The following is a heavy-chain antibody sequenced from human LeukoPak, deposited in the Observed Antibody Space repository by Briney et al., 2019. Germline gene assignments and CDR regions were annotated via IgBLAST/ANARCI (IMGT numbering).Heavy chain of an antibody. Sequence: GASVKVSCKASGYTFTSYSIHWVRQAPGQGLEWMGIINPSGGTTTYTQKFQGRVTMTRDMSTSTVYMELSSPRSEDTGVYYCAREGGDTPMVKFDSWGQGALATVSS. D-gene: IGHD5-18*01. V-gene: IGHV1-46*01. CDR1: GYTFTSYS. CDR2: INPSGGTT. CDR3: AREGGDTPMVKFDS. J-gene: IGHJ4*02.